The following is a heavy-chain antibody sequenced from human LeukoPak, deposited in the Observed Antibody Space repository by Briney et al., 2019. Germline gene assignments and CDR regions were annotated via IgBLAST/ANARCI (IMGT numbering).Heavy chain of an antibody. D-gene: IGHD2-2*01. V-gene: IGHV1-69*05. CDR1: GGTFSSYA. CDR3: SSTSPWGFDC. Sequence: SVKVSCKASGGTFSSYAISWVRQAPGQGLEWMGGIIPIFGTANDAQKFQGRVTITTDESTSTAYMELSSLRSEDTAVYYCSSTSPWGFDCWGQGTLVTVSS. CDR2: IIPIFGTA. J-gene: IGHJ4*02.